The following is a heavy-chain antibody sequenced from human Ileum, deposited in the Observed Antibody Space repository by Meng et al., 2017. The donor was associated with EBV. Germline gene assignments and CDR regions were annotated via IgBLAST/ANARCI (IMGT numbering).Heavy chain of an antibody. D-gene: IGHD4-17*01. J-gene: IGHJ4*02. Sequence: QLLLSVSGPGLVKPSETLSLTCSVSGGSISSSNYCWGWIRQPPGKGLEWIQSICYTDYTYYNPSLKSRVTISADKSKNQFSLRLNSLTAADTAVYYCAMGPDYAKTGYWGQGTLVTVSS. CDR1: GGSISSSNYC. CDR2: ICYTDYT. CDR3: AMGPDYAKTGY. V-gene: IGHV4-39*01.